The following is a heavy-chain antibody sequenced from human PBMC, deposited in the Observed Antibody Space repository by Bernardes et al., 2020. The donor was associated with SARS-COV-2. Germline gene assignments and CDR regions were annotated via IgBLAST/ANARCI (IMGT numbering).Heavy chain of an antibody. D-gene: IGHD3-22*01. CDR3: SPDFDSSNTFDEALPI. J-gene: IGHJ6*02. CDR1: GFTFSRFA. CDR2: ISIFADNE. Sequence: GGSLRLSCAASGFTFSRFAFHWVRQAPGKGLEWVATISIFADNEHYAESVKGRFSVSRDNSNKMFYLQMHSLRVEDTAIYYCSPDFDSSNTFDEALPIWGQGTTVTVSS. V-gene: IGHV3-30-3*01.